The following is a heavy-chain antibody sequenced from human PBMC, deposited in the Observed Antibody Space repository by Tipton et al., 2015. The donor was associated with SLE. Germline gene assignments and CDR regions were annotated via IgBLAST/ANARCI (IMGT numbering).Heavy chain of an antibody. D-gene: IGHD1-1*01. J-gene: IGHJ3*02. CDR3: ARDLDDAFDI. Sequence: SLRLSCAASGFTFSSYAMSWVRQAPGKGLEWVSVIYSGGSTYYADSVKGRFTISRDNSKNTLFLQMSSLRAEDTAVYYCARDLDDAFDIWGQGTMVTVSS. V-gene: IGHV3-66*02. CDR2: IYSGGST. CDR1: GFTFSSYA.